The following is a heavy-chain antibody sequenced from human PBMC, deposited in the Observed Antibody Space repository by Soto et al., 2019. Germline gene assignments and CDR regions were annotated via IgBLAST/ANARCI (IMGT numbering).Heavy chain of an antibody. CDR1: GFTFSNYW. V-gene: IGHV3-7*01. D-gene: IGHD6-19*01. Sequence: ELQLVESGGGLVQPGGSLRLSCVVSGFTFSNYWMSWVRQAPGKGLEWVANIKQDGSETYYVDSVKGRFTISRDNAKKPLYLQMTSLRGEDTAVYYCARGWATVAGTGVNWGQGTLVVVSS. CDR3: ARGWATVAGTGVN. CDR2: IKQDGSET. J-gene: IGHJ4*02.